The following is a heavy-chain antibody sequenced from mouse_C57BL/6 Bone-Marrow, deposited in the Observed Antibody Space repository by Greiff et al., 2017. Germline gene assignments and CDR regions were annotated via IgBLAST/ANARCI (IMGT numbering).Heavy chain of an antibody. CDR1: GYTFTSYT. D-gene: IGHD2-2*01. J-gene: IGHJ1*03. CDR3: ARRGDGYDDWYFDV. CDR2: INPSSGYT. Sequence: QVQLKQSGAELARPGASVKMSCKASGYTFTSYTMHWVKQRPGQGLEWIGYINPSSGYTKYNQKFKDKATLTADKSSSTAYMQLSSLTSEDSAVYDCARRGDGYDDWYFDVWGTGTTVTVSS. V-gene: IGHV1-4*01.